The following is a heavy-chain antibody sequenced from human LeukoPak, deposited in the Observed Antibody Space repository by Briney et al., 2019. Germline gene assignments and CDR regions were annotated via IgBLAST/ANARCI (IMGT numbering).Heavy chain of an antibody. D-gene: IGHD3-10*01. J-gene: IGHJ6*03. Sequence: GGSLRLSCAASGFTFSNAWMSWVCQAPGKGLEWVGRIKSKTDGGTTDYAAPVKGRFTISRDDSKNTLYLQMNSLKTEDTAVYYCTTVLWFGDPYYYYYYMDVWGKGTTVTISS. CDR2: IKSKTDGGTT. CDR3: TTVLWFGDPYYYYYYMDV. V-gene: IGHV3-15*01. CDR1: GFTFSNAW.